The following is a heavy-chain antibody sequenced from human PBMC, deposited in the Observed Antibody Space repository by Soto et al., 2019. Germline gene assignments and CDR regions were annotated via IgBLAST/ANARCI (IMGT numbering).Heavy chain of an antibody. CDR3: ARAPEQRPIGY. CDR2: ISVDGGDT. Sequence: EVQLVESGGGLVQPGGSLRLSCAASGFTLSDYWMHWVRQVPGKGLLWVSRISVDGGDTTYADSVKGRFTISRDNAKNTPYLQMDTLRAEDTAIDCCARAPEQRPIGYGGHGSLVTVSS. V-gene: IGHV3-74*01. CDR1: GFTLSDYW. J-gene: IGHJ4*01. D-gene: IGHD6-19*01.